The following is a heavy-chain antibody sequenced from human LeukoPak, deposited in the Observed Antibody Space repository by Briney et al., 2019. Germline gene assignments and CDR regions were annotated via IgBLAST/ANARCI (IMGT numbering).Heavy chain of an antibody. CDR3: ARGLGRWFGEFYYYYYYMDV. D-gene: IGHD3-10*01. CDR2: IYTSGST. Sequence: SETLSLTCTVSGGSISSYYWSWIRQPAGKGLEWIGRIYTSGSTNYNPSLKSRVTISVDTSKNQFSLKLSSVTAADTAVYYCARGLGRWFGEFYYYYYYMDVWGKGTTVTVSS. V-gene: IGHV4-4*07. J-gene: IGHJ6*03. CDR1: GGSISSYY.